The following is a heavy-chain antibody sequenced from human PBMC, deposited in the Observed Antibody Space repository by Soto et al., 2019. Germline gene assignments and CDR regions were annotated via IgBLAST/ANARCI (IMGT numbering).Heavy chain of an antibody. J-gene: IGHJ6*03. V-gene: IGHV3-23*01. CDR2: ISGSGGST. Sequence: EVQLLESGGGLVQPGGSLRLSCAASGFTFSSYAMSWVRQAPGKGLEWVSAISGSGGSTYYADSVKGRFTISRDNSKNTLYLQMNSLRVEDTAVYYCAKVGGDIVVVPAAMPDYYYYYMDVWGKGTTVTVSS. D-gene: IGHD2-2*01. CDR3: AKVGGDIVVVPAAMPDYYYYYMDV. CDR1: GFTFSSYA.